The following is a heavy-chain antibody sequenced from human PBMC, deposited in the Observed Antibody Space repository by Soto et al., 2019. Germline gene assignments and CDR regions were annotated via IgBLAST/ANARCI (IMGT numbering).Heavy chain of an antibody. Sequence: EVQLLESGGGLVQPGGSLRLSCAASGFTFSSYAMSWVRQAPGKGLEWVSAISGSGGSTYYADSVKGRFTIYRDNSKNTLYLQMNSLRAEDTAVFYCAKGLDDTVAWFDPWGQGTLVTVSS. CDR3: AKGLDDTVAWFDP. J-gene: IGHJ5*02. D-gene: IGHD4-17*01. CDR1: GFTFSSYA. CDR2: ISGSGGST. V-gene: IGHV3-23*01.